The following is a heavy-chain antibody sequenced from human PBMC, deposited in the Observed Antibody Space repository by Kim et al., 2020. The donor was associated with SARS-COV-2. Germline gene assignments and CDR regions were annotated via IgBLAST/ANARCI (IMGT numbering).Heavy chain of an antibody. V-gene: IGHV4-4*02. CDR1: GGSIKNIEW. D-gene: IGHD4-17*01. J-gene: IGHJ4*02. CDR3: ASQSDYRNDY. CDR2: INQSGYT. Sequence: SETLSLTCTVSGGSIKNIEWWSWVRQPPGKGPEWIGEINQSGYTNYNPSLKSRVTISIDKSNNQFSLRLDSVTAADTAMYFCASQSDYRNDYWGLGTLVIVSS.